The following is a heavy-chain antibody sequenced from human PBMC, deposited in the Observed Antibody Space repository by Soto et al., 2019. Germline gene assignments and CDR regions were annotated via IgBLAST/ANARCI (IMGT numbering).Heavy chain of an antibody. J-gene: IGHJ4*02. Sequence: PSETLSLTCTVSGGSISSSSYYWGWIRQPPGKGLEWIGSIYYSGSTYYNPSLKSRVTISVDTSKNQFSLKLSSVTAADTAVYYCARRGGQQLDKFDYWGQGTLVTVSS. CDR3: ARRGGQQLDKFDY. D-gene: IGHD6-13*01. CDR1: GGSISSSSYY. CDR2: IYYSGST. V-gene: IGHV4-39*01.